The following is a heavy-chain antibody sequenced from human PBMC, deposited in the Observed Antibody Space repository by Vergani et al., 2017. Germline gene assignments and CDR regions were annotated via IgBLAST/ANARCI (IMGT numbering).Heavy chain of an antibody. CDR3: ERGRGNDYGDYDAGYYYYYYMDV. Sequence: QVQLQESGPGLVKPSETLSLTCTVSGGSISSYYWSWIRQPPGRGLEWIGYIYYSGSTNYNPSLKSRVTISVDASKNQFSLKLSSVTAADTAVYYCERGRGNDYGDYDAGYYYYYYMDVGGKGTTVTVSS. J-gene: IGHJ6*03. CDR1: GGSISSYY. V-gene: IGHV4-59*01. CDR2: IYYSGST. D-gene: IGHD4-17*01.